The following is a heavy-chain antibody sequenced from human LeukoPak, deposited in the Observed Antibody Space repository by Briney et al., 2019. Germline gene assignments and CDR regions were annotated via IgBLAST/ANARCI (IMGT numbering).Heavy chain of an antibody. J-gene: IGHJ5*02. V-gene: IGHV3-11*01. Sequence: GGSLRLSCAASGFTFNNYYMTWIRQAPGKGLEWLSYISSSNITMYYADSVKGRFTISRDNAKNSLYLQMNSLRADDTAVYYCARVVGGARRDNWFELGAQGTRVTVSS. D-gene: IGHD1-26*01. CDR1: GFTFNNYY. CDR3: ARVVGGARRDNWFEL. CDR2: ISSSNITM.